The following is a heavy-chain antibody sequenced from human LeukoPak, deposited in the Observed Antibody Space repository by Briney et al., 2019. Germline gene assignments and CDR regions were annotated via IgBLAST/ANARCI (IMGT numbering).Heavy chain of an antibody. CDR3: ARNYYYGSGSSGSYFDY. CDR2: ISAYNGNT. CDR1: GYTFTSYG. V-gene: IGHV1-18*01. Sequence: ASVKVSCKASGYTFTSYGISWVRQAPGQGLEWMGWISAYNGNTNYAQKLQGRVTMTTDTSTSTAYMELRSLRSDDTAVYYCARNYYYGSGSSGSYFDYWGQGTLVTVSS. J-gene: IGHJ4*02. D-gene: IGHD3-10*01.